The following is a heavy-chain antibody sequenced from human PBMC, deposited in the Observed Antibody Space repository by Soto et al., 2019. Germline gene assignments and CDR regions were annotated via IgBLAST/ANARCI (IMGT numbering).Heavy chain of an antibody. CDR2: IYHSGCT. Sequence: QLQLQESGSGLVKPSQTLSPTCAVSGGSISSVGYSWNWIRQPPGKGLEWIRYIYHSGCTYYNPSLKSRFTISVDRSKHQFSLKLSSVAAADPAGYSCARGPALGRWGQGTLVTVSS. CDR1: GGSISSVGYS. V-gene: IGHV4-30-2*01. J-gene: IGHJ4*02. CDR3: ARGPALGR.